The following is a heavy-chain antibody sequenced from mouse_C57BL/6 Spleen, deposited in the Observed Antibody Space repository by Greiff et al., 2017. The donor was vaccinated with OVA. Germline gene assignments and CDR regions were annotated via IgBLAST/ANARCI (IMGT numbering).Heavy chain of an antibody. CDR1: GFTFNTYA. Sequence: EVQVVESGGGLVQPKGSLKLSCAASGFTFNTYAMHWVRQAPGKGLEWVARIRSKSSNYAKYYAASVKDRFTLSRDDSQSRLELQRNNLKTDDTAMYYCVRERGGYYWYFDVWGTGTTVTVSS. V-gene: IGHV10-3*01. CDR3: VRERGGYYWYFDV. J-gene: IGHJ1*03. D-gene: IGHD1-1*02. CDR2: IRSKSSNYAK.